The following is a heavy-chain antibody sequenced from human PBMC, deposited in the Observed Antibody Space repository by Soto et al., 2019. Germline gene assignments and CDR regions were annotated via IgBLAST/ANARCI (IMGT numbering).Heavy chain of an antibody. J-gene: IGHJ6*02. CDR1: GYTFTNYW. CDR2: IYPGDSDT. CDR3: AASIFYYGMDV. Sequence: GESLKITCKGSGYTFTNYWIGWVRQMPGKGPEWMGIIYPGDSDTKYNPSFQGQVTISADKSITTTYLQWSSLKASDTAIYYCAASIFYYGMDVWGQGTTVTVSS. V-gene: IGHV5-51*01.